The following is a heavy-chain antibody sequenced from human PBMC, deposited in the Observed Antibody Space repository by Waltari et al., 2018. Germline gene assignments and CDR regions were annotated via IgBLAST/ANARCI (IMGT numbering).Heavy chain of an antibody. J-gene: IGHJ4*02. Sequence: QLQLQESGPGLVKPSETLSLTCTVSGGSISSSSYYWGWIRQPPGKGLEWIGSIYYSGSTYYNPSLKSRVTISVDTSKNQFSRKLSSVTAADTAVYYCARHLRGASSGWVRESPYYFDYWGQGTLVTVSS. V-gene: IGHV4-39*01. CDR1: GGSISSSSYY. D-gene: IGHD6-19*01. CDR2: IYYSGST. CDR3: ARHLRGASSGWVRESPYYFDY.